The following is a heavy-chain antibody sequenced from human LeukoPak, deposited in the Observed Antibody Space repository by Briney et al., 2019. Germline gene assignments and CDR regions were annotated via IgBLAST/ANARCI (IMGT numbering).Heavy chain of an antibody. CDR3: ARGQVPNTPDFWSGRNWFDP. Sequence: ASVKVSCKASGYTFTSYGISWVRQAPGQGLEWMGWISAYNGNTNYAQKLQGRVTMTTDTSTSTAYMELRSLRSDDTAVYYCARGQVPNTPDFWSGRNWFDPWGQGTLVTVSS. CDR1: GYTFTSYG. J-gene: IGHJ5*02. V-gene: IGHV1-18*01. CDR2: ISAYNGNT. D-gene: IGHD3-3*01.